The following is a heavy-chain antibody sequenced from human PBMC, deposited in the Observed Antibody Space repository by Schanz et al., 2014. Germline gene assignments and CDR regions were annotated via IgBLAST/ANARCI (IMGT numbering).Heavy chain of an antibody. Sequence: EVQLVESGGGLVQPGGSLRLSCSASGFTFSIYAMHWVRQAPGKGLEWVSAISGGGGTTYYADSVKGRFTISRDNSKNTLYLQMNSLRAEDTAVYYCAKGRFGELSAFDIWGQGTMXTVSS. CDR1: GFTFSIYA. CDR3: AKGRFGELSAFDI. V-gene: IGHV3-23*04. CDR2: ISGGGGTT. D-gene: IGHD3-10*01. J-gene: IGHJ3*02.